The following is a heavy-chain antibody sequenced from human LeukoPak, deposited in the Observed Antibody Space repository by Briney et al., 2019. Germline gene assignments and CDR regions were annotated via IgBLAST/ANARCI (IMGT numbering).Heavy chain of an antibody. D-gene: IGHD6-19*01. V-gene: IGHV3-21*01. CDR3: ARAGAVAGTGYNWFDP. J-gene: IGHJ5*02. CDR2: ISSSSSYI. Sequence: GGSLRLSCAASGFTFSSYSMNWVRQAPGKGLEWVSSISSSSSYIYYADSVKGRFTISRDNAKNSLYLQMNSLRDEDTAVYYCARAGAVAGTGYNWFDPWGQGTLVTVSS. CDR1: GFTFSSYS.